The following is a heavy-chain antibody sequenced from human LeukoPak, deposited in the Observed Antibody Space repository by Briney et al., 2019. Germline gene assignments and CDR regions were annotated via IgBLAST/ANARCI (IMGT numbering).Heavy chain of an antibody. V-gene: IGHV3-33*01. CDR1: GFTFSSYG. D-gene: IGHD2-2*01. CDR3: ARDRVALGVVPAATDY. CDR2: IWYDGSNK. Sequence: GGSLRLSCAASGFTFSSYGMHWVRQAPGKGLEWVAVIWYDGSNKYYADSVKGRFTISRDNSKNTLYLQMNSLRAEDTAVYYCARDRVALGVVPAATDYWGQGTLVTVSS. J-gene: IGHJ4*02.